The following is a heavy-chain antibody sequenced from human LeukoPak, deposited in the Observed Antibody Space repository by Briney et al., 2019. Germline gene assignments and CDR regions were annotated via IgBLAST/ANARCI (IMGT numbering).Heavy chain of an antibody. Sequence: SETLSLTCAVYGGSFSGYYWSWIRQPPGKGLEWIGEINHSGSTNYNPSLKSRVTISVDTSKNQFSLKLSSMTAADTAVYYCASDKGYSNNYFDYWGQGTLVTVSS. J-gene: IGHJ4*02. V-gene: IGHV4-34*01. D-gene: IGHD6-13*01. CDR1: GGSFSGYY. CDR2: INHSGST. CDR3: ASDKGYSNNYFDY.